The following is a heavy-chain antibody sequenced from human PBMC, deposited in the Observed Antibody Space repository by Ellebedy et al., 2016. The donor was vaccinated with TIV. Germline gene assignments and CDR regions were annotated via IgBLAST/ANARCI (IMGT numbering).Heavy chain of an antibody. CDR2: INPNSGGT. Sequence: AASVKVSCKASGYTFTGYYMHWARQAPGQGLEWMGWINPNSGGTNYAQKFQGRVTMTRDTSISTAYMELSRLRSDDTAVFYCAREDHYYGMDVWGQGTTVTVSS. J-gene: IGHJ6*02. CDR1: GYTFTGYY. V-gene: IGHV1-2*02. CDR3: AREDHYYGMDV.